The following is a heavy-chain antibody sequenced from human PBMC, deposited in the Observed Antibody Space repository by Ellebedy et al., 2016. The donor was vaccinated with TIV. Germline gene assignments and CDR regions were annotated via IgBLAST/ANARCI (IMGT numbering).Heavy chain of an antibody. CDR1: GFTFSSHG. D-gene: IGHD5-12*01. J-gene: IGHJ6*02. V-gene: IGHV3-30*18. CDR2: ISYEGSDK. CDR3: AKDYSGLRGLDV. Sequence: PGGSLRLSCEASGFTFSSHGMNWVRQAPGKGLEWVAVISYEGSDKYYADSVKGRFTISRDNSKNTLYLQMNSLRAEDTAVYYCAKDYSGLRGLDVWGQGTTVTVSS.